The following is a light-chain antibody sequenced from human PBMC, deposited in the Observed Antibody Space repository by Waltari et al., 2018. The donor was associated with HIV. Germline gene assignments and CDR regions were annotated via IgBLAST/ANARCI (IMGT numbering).Light chain of an antibody. J-gene: IGLJ3*02. Sequence: QSALTQPPSLSGSPGQSVPISCTGTTSNVGAYNFFSCYQQHPGKAPKVLIYDVSKRPSGVPDRFSGSKSGNTASLTISGLQAEDEADYYCCSYAGSYTWVFGGGTKLTVL. CDR2: DVS. CDR1: TSNVGAYNF. V-gene: IGLV2-11*01. CDR3: CSYAGSYTWV.